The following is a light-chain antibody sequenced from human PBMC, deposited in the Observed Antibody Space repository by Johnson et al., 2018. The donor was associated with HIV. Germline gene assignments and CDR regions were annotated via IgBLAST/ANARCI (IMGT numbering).Light chain of an antibody. V-gene: IGLV1-51*01. Sequence: QSVLTQPPSVSAAPGQKVTISCSGSSSNIGNNYVSWYQQLPGTAPKLLIYDNNKRPSGIPDRFSGSKSGPSATLGIPGLQPGDEADYYCGTWDSRLSTGFFGTGTKVTVL. CDR3: GTWDSRLSTGF. J-gene: IGLJ1*01. CDR2: DNN. CDR1: SSNIGNNY.